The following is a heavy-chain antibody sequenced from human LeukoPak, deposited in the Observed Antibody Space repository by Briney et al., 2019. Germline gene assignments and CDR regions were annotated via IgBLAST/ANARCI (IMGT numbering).Heavy chain of an antibody. J-gene: IGHJ4*02. CDR3: ARAAAVTNSWYYFDY. Sequence: SQTLSLTCTVSGDSVSSGDHHWSWIRQPLGKGLEWIGYIRYGGSTYYNPSLKSRVIISVDMSKNQFSLSLNSLSAADSAVYYCARAAAVTNSWYYFDYWGQGTLVTVSS. CDR2: IRYGGST. D-gene: IGHD6-13*01. V-gene: IGHV4-30-4*01. CDR1: GDSVSSGDHH.